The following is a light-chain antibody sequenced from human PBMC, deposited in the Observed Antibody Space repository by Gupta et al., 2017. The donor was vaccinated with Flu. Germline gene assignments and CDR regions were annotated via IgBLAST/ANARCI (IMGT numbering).Light chain of an antibody. Sequence: VMTQSPVILSVSPGDTVTLACRASHSVSNRIAWYQQVPGQAPRLLIYGPSTRATGIPARFSGSGSGTEFTLTISSLQSEDFALYYCLQDTHWPLTFGQGTRLEIQ. V-gene: IGKV3-15*01. CDR3: LQDTHWPLT. CDR1: HSVSNR. J-gene: IGKJ5*01. CDR2: GPS.